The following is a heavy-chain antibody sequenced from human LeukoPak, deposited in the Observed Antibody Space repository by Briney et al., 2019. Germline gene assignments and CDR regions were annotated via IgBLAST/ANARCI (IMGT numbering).Heavy chain of an antibody. D-gene: IGHD4-11*01. CDR1: GGSISSYY. Sequence: PSETLSLTCTVSGGSISSYYWSWLRQPPGKGLEGIGYIYYSGSPNYNPSLKSRVTISVDTPKNQFSLKLSSVTAADTAVYYCARAHSNYSPGYYGMDVWGQGTTVTVSS. V-gene: IGHV4-59*01. J-gene: IGHJ6*02. CDR2: IYYSGSP. CDR3: ARAHSNYSPGYYGMDV.